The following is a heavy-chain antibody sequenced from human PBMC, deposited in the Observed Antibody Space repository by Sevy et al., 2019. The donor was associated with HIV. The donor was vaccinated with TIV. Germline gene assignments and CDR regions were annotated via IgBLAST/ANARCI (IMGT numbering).Heavy chain of an antibody. V-gene: IGHV4-34*01. J-gene: IGHJ6*02. Sequence: SETLSLTCAVYGGSFSGYYWSWIRQPPGKGLEWIGEINHSGSTNYNPSLKSRVTISVDTSKNQFSLKLSSVTAADTAVYYCARWRKDIVVVVAATYYYGMDVWGQGTTVTVSS. CDR1: GGSFSGYY. CDR2: INHSGST. D-gene: IGHD2-15*01. CDR3: ARWRKDIVVVVAATYYYGMDV.